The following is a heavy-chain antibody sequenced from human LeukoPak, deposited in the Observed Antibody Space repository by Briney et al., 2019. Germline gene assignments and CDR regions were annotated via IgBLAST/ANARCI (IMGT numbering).Heavy chain of an antibody. Sequence: PGGSLRLSCAASEFTFSDYNMNWVRQAPGKGLEWISYISSSSSTIYYADSVKGRFTISRDNAKNSLYLQMNSLRAEDTAVYYCARDRPADYWGQGTLVTVSS. CDR3: ARDRPADY. CDR1: EFTFSDYN. CDR2: ISSSSSTI. V-gene: IGHV3-48*04. J-gene: IGHJ4*02.